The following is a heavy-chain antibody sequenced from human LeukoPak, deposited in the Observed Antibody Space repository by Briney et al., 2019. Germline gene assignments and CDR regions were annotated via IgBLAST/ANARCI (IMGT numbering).Heavy chain of an antibody. Sequence: SETLSLTCTVSGGSISSSSYYWGWIRQPPGKGLEWIGSIYYSGSTYYNPSLKSRVTISVDTSKNQFSLKLSSVTAADTAVYYCARPMVRGVRHWYFGLWGRGTLVTVSS. CDR3: ARPMVRGVRHWYFGL. CDR2: IYYSGST. J-gene: IGHJ2*01. V-gene: IGHV4-39*01. CDR1: GGSISSSSYY. D-gene: IGHD3-10*01.